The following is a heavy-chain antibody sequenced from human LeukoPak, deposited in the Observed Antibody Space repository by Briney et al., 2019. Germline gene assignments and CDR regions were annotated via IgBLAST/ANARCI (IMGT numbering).Heavy chain of an antibody. J-gene: IGHJ5*02. CDR2: INHSGST. D-gene: IGHD6-13*01. V-gene: IGHV4-34*01. Sequence: PSETLSLTCAVCGGSFSGYYWSWIRQPPGKGLEWIGEINHSGSTNYNPSLKSRVTISVDTSKNQFSLKLSSVTAADTAVYYCARGGSSSWYGWFDPWGQGTLVTVSS. CDR1: GGSFSGYY. CDR3: ARGGSSSWYGWFDP.